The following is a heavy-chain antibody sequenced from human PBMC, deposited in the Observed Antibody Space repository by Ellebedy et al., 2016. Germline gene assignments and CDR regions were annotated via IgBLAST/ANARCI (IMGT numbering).Heavy chain of an antibody. CDR1: GFTFGDYA. Sequence: GESLKISXTASGFTFGDYAMSWFRQAPGKGLEWVGFIRSKAYGGTTEYAASVKGRFTISRDDSKSIAYLQMNSLKTEDTAVYYCTRALGTIFGVVTIEYYYYYYMDVWGKGTTVTVSS. CDR3: TRALGTIFGVVTIEYYYYYYMDV. CDR2: IRSKAYGGTT. J-gene: IGHJ6*03. D-gene: IGHD3-3*01. V-gene: IGHV3-49*03.